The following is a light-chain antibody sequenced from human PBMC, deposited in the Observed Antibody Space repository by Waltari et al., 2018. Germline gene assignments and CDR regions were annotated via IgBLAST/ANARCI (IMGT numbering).Light chain of an antibody. V-gene: IGLV2-14*03. CDR1: RSDVGAYDF. CDR2: DVT. Sequence: HSALTQPASVSGSPGQSITISCTGTRSDVGAYDFVSWYRQHPGKVPNLIIFDVTGRPSGISARFSGSKSGNTASLTISGLQADDEADYYCAAYTSSSNFVFGSGTTVTV. J-gene: IGLJ1*01. CDR3: AAYTSSSNFV.